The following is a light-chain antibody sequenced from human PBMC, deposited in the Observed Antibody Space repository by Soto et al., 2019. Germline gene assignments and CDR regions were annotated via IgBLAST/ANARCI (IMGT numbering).Light chain of an antibody. CDR1: QGISNY. J-gene: IGKJ1*01. Sequence: DIQMTQSPSSLSASVGDRVTITCRASQGISNYLVWYQQKPGKVPKLLIYAASTLQSGVPSRFSGSGSGSEFTLTISSLQPEDVATYYCQNYNGAPWTFGQGTKVEIK. CDR2: AAS. V-gene: IGKV1-27*01. CDR3: QNYNGAPWT.